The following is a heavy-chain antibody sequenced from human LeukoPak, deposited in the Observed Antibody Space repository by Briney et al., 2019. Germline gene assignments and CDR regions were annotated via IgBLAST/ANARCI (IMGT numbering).Heavy chain of an antibody. D-gene: IGHD1-14*01. J-gene: IGHJ6*02. CDR2: ISGTTSGT. Sequence: GGSLRLSCAASGFTFSTCAMSWVRQAPGKGLEWVSGISGTTSGTYYADSVKGRFTISRDNSKNTLFLQVNSLRAEDTAVYYCAKVRTYFYHGLDVWGQGTTVTVTS. CDR1: GFTFSTCA. V-gene: IGHV3-23*01. CDR3: AKVRTYFYHGLDV.